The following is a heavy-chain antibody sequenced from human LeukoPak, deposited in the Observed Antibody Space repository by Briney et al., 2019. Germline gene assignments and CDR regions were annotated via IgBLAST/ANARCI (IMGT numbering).Heavy chain of an antibody. J-gene: IGHJ4*02. D-gene: IGHD3-22*01. Sequence: PSETLSLTCTVSGGSISSGGYYWSWIRQHPGKGLEWIGYIYYSGSTYYNPSLKSRVTISVDTSKNQFSLKLSSVTAADTAAYYCARVPLYYDSSGYLFDYWGQGTLVTVSS. CDR2: IYYSGST. CDR1: GGSISSGGYY. CDR3: ARVPLYYDSSGYLFDY. V-gene: IGHV4-31*03.